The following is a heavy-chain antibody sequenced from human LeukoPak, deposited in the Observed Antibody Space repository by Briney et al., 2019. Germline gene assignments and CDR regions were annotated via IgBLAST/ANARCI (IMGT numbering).Heavy chain of an antibody. CDR2: ISWNSDSI. J-gene: IGHJ3*02. CDR1: GYTFDDCA. Sequence: SGGSLRLSCAASGYTFDDCAMHWVRQARAKGLEGGSGISWNSDSIGYAGSVKGRFIISRDNAKNSLYLQMNSLRAEDTALYSCARGAALDYYDSIDIWGQGTMVTVSS. D-gene: IGHD3-22*01. CDR3: ARGAALDYYDSIDI. V-gene: IGHV3-9*01.